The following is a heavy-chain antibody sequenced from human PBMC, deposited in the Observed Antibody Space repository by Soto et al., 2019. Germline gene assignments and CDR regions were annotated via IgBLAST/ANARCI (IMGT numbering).Heavy chain of an antibody. Sequence: QVQLQESGPGLVKPSETLSLTCTVSGGSISSYYWSWIRQPPGTGLEWIGFISYTGSTSYNPSLKSRVTISVDTSKNQFSLKLSSVTAADTAVYYCARYSGTYYVYWGQGTLVTVSS. CDR2: ISYTGST. J-gene: IGHJ4*02. D-gene: IGHD1-26*01. CDR1: GGSISSYY. V-gene: IGHV4-59*01. CDR3: ARYSGTYYVY.